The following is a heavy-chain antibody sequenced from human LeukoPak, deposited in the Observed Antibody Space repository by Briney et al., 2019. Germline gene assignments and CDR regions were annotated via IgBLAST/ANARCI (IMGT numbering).Heavy chain of an antibody. J-gene: IGHJ4*02. CDR3: AREGDYYDSSGLSAFDY. V-gene: IGHV4-59*01. Sequence: SETLSLTCTVSGGSISSYYWSWIRQPPGKGLEWIGYIYYSGSTNYNPSLKSRVTISVDTSKNQFSLKLSSVTAADTAVYYCAREGDYYDSSGLSAFDYWGQGTLVTVSS. D-gene: IGHD3-22*01. CDR1: GGSISSYY. CDR2: IYYSGST.